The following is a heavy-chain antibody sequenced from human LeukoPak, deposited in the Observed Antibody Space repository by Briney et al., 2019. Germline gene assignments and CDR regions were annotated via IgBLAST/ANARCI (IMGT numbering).Heavy chain of an antibody. Sequence: SQTLSLTCAISGDSVSSNSAAWNWIRQSPSRGLEWLGRTYYRSKWYNDYAVSVKSRITINPDTSKNQFSLQLNSVTPEDTAVYYCARDRSMIVVVMSAFDIWGQGTMVTVSS. CDR3: ARDRSMIVVVMSAFDI. V-gene: IGHV6-1*01. J-gene: IGHJ3*02. D-gene: IGHD3-22*01. CDR1: GDSVSSNSAA. CDR2: TYYRSKWYN.